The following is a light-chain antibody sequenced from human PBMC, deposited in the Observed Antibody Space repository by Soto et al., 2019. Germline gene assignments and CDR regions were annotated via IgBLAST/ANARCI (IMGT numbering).Light chain of an antibody. Sequence: QSALAQPASVSGSPGQSITISCTGTSSDVGLYDYVSWYQQHPGKAPQLMIYAVSNRHSGVSNRFSASKSGNTASLFISGFQAEDEPDYYCSSYTSDSSYVFGSGTKVTVL. J-gene: IGLJ1*01. V-gene: IGLV2-14*01. CDR3: SSYTSDSSYV. CDR1: SSDVGLYDY. CDR2: AVS.